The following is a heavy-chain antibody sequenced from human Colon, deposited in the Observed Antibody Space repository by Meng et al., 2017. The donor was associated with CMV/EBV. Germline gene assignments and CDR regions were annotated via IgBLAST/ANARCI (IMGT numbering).Heavy chain of an antibody. D-gene: IGHD3-3*01. V-gene: IGHV1-18*01. CDR3: ARDQQSGHGVDV. CDR2: ISTYNGDT. CDR1: GYNFITYG. J-gene: IGHJ6*02. Sequence: ASVKVSCKASGYNFITYGISWVRQAPGQGLEWMGWISTYNGDTNYPQYLQGRVTMTTDTSTSTAYMELKSLKSDDTAVYYCARDQQSGHGVDVWGQGTTVTVSS.